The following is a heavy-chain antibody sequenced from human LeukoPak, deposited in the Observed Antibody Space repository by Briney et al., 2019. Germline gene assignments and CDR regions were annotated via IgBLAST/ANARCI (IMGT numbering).Heavy chain of an antibody. D-gene: IGHD3-10*01. V-gene: IGHV3-9*01. CDR3: AKVSRFGEYYYGMDV. CDR1: GFTFDDYA. J-gene: IGHJ6*02. Sequence: GRSLSLSCAASGFTFDDYAMHWVRQAPGKGLEWVSGISWNSGSIGYADSVKGRFTISRDNAKNSLYLQMNSLRAEDTALYYCAKVSRFGEYYYGMDVWGQGTTVTVSS. CDR2: ISWNSGSI.